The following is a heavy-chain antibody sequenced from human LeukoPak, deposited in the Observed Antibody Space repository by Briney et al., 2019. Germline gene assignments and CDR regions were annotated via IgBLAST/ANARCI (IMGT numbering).Heavy chain of an antibody. V-gene: IGHV4-39*01. CDR2: IYYSGST. D-gene: IGHD1-7*01. J-gene: IGHJ5*02. CDR1: GGSISSSSYY. Sequence: PSETLSLTCTVSGGSISSSSYYWGWIRQPPGKGLEWIGSIYYSGSTYYNPSLKSRVTISVDTSKNQFSLKLSSVTAADAAVYCCARQVTGTTRRFDPWGQGTLVTVSS. CDR3: ARQVTGTTRRFDP.